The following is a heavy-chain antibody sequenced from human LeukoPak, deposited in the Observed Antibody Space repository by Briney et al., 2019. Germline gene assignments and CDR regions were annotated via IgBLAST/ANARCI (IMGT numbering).Heavy chain of an antibody. CDR2: IWSNGTNQ. J-gene: IGHJ4*02. D-gene: IGHD4-11*01. CDR3: AKDAQRGFDYSNSLEY. CDR1: QFRFPFSHYG. Sequence: GNCLTLSCVASQFRFPFSHYGMHWVRQAPGRGLEWVAVIWSNGTNQYYADSVKGRFTISRDNSKNTVYLQMNSLRAEDTAVYFCAKDAQRGFDYSNSLEYWGQGTLVTVSS. V-gene: IGHV3-33*06.